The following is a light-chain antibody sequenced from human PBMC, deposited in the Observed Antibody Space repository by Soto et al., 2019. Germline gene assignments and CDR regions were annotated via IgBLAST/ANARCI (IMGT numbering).Light chain of an antibody. Sequence: EVELTQSPGTLSLSPGERATLSCRASQSVSSSHLAWYQQKRGQAPRLLIYDTSTRATGIPDRFSGSGSGTEFTLTISSLQSEDFAVYYCQQYGSSGTFGQGTKVDI. V-gene: IGKV3-20*01. J-gene: IGKJ1*01. CDR3: QQYGSSGT. CDR2: DTS. CDR1: QSVSSSH.